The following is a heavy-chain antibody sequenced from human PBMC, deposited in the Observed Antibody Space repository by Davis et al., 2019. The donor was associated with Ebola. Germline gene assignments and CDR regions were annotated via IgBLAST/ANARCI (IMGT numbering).Heavy chain of an antibody. CDR3: ARALEWLNWFDP. CDR1: GGSISSGDYY. Sequence: MPSETLSLTCTVSGGSISSGDYYWSWIRQPPGKGLEWIGEINHSGSTNYNPSLKSRVTISVDTSKNQFSLKLSSVTAADTAVYYCARALEWLNWFDPWGQGTLVTVSS. V-gene: IGHV4-39*07. D-gene: IGHD3-3*01. CDR2: INHSGST. J-gene: IGHJ5*02.